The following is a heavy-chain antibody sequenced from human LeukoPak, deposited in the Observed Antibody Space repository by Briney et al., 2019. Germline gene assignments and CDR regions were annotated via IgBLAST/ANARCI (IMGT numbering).Heavy chain of an antibody. V-gene: IGHV4-39*01. CDR2: IYYSGST. Sequence: SETLSLTCTVSGGSISSSSYYWGWIRQPPGKGLEWIGSIYYSGSTYYNPSLKSRVTISVDTSKNQFSLKLSSVTAADTAVYYCARRRPMDVWGQGTTVTVSS. J-gene: IGHJ6*02. CDR3: ARRRPMDV. CDR1: GGSISSSSYY.